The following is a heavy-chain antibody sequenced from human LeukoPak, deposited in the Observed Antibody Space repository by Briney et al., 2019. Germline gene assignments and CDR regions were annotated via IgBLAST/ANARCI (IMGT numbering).Heavy chain of an antibody. CDR3: ARDSDGDYEFSPGAEYFQH. CDR2: INPNSGGT. Sequence: ASVKVSCKASGYTFTGYYMHWVRQAPGQGLEWMGRINPNSGGTNYAQKFQGRVTMTRDTSISTVYMELSRLRSDDTAVYYCARDSDGDYEFSPGAEYFQHWGQGTLVTVSS. J-gene: IGHJ1*01. CDR1: GYTFTGYY. D-gene: IGHD4-17*01. V-gene: IGHV1-2*06.